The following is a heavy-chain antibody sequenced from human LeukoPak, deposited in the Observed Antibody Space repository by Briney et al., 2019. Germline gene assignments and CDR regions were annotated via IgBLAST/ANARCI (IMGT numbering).Heavy chain of an antibody. CDR3: ASLHGYGSGRP. CDR1: GASISDSSDF. CDR2: IYYSGST. Sequence: SETLSLTCTVSGASISDSSDFWGWIRQPPGKGLEWIGSIYYSGSTYYNPSLKSRVTISVDTSKNQFSLKLSSVTAADTAVYYCASLHGYGSGRPWGQGTLVTVSS. V-gene: IGHV4-39*01. J-gene: IGHJ5*02. D-gene: IGHD3-10*01.